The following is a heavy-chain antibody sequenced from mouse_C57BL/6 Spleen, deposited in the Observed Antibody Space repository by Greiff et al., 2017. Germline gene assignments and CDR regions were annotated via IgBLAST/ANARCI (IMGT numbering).Heavy chain of an antibody. J-gene: IGHJ3*01. V-gene: IGHV1-55*01. Sequence: QVQLQQPGAELVKPGASVKMSCKASGYTFTSYWITWVKQRPGQGLEWIGDIYPGSGSTNYNEKFKSKATLTVDTSSSTAYMQRSSLTSEDSAVYYCARWGLPHIPYFAYWGQGTLVTVSA. CDR1: GYTFTSYW. D-gene: IGHD2-4*01. CDR2: IYPGSGST. CDR3: ARWGLPHIPYFAY.